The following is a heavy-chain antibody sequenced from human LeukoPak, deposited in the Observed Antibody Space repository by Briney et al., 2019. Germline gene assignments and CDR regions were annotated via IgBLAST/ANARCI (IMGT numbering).Heavy chain of an antibody. V-gene: IGHV3-74*01. CDR3: ARGGYGHGFDI. J-gene: IGHJ3*02. CDR1: GFSFTNYW. Sequence: GGSLRLSCVASGFSFTNYWMHWVHQSPGKGLEWVSRVDSDGSDTIYADSVRGRFTISRDNAQNTVFLQMNSLRVEDTAVYYCARGGYGHGFDIWGRGTMVTVSS. CDR2: VDSDGSDT. D-gene: IGHD5-12*01.